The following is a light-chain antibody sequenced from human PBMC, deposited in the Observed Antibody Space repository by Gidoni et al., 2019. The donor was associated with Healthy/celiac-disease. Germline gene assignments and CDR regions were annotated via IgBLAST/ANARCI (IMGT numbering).Light chain of an antibody. Sequence: IQMTQSPSTLSASVGDRVTITCGASQSISSWLAWYQQKPGKAPKLLIYRASSLESGVPSRFSGSGSGTEFTLTISSLQPDDFAAYYCQQYNSSPYTFGQGTKLEIK. CDR2: RAS. J-gene: IGKJ2*01. V-gene: IGKV1-5*03. CDR3: QQYNSSPYT. CDR1: QSISSW.